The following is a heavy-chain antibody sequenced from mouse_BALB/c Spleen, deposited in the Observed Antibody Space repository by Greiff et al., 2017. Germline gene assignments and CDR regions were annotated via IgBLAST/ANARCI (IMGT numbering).Heavy chain of an antibody. D-gene: IGHD2-1*01. J-gene: IGHJ4*01. CDR3: AIYYGNHYAMDY. V-gene: IGHV5-6-5*01. Sequence: EVMLVESGGGLVKPGGSLKLSCAASGFTFSSYAMSWVRQTPEKRLEWVASISSGGSTYYPDSVKGRFTISRDNARNILYLQMSSLRSEDTAMYYCAIYYGNHYAMDYWGQGTSVTVSS. CDR1: GFTFSSYA. CDR2: ISSGGST.